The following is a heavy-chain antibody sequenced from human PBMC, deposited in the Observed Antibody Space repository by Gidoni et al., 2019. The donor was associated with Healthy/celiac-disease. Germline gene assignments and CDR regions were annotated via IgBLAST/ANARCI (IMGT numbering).Heavy chain of an antibody. V-gene: IGHV3-23*01. CDR2: ISGSGGST. CDR1: GLPFSSYA. CDR3: AKDLGYSYGYLNY. D-gene: IGHD5-18*01. Sequence: EVQLLESGGGLVQPGGSLRLSCAASGLPFSSYAMSWVRQAPGKGLEWVSAISGSGGSTYYADSVKGRFTISRDNSKNTLYLQMNSLRAEDTAVYYCAKDLGYSYGYLNYWGQGTLVTVSS. J-gene: IGHJ4*02.